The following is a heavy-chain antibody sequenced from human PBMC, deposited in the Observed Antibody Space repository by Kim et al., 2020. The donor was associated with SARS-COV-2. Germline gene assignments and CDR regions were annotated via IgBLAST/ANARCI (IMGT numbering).Heavy chain of an antibody. Sequence: GGSLRLSCAASGFTFSSNYMHWVRQAPGKGLEWVSVISSGGSTYYSASVESSLIIICDNSYKTLFHQLINLLAEDTTAFYCSKMVPAFYYWDHESLVTVS. V-gene: IGHV3-66*01. J-gene: IGHJ4*03. D-gene: IGHD3-10*01. CDR2: ISSGGST. CDR3: SKMVPAFYY. CDR1: GFTFSSNY.